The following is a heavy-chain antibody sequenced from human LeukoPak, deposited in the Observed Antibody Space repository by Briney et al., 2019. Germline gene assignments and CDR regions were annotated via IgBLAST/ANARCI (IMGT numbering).Heavy chain of an antibody. Sequence: PSETLSLTCAVYGGSFSGYYWSWIRQPPGKGLEWIGEINHSGSTNYNPSLKSRVTISVDTSKNQFSLKLSSVTAADTAVYYCAINRPVQLERGYYMDVWGKGTTVTVSS. CDR3: AINRPVQLERGYYMDV. J-gene: IGHJ6*03. V-gene: IGHV4-34*01. CDR1: GGSFSGYY. CDR2: INHSGST. D-gene: IGHD1-1*01.